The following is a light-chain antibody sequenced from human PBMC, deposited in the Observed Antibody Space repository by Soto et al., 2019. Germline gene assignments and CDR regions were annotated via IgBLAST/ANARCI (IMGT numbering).Light chain of an antibody. CDR1: QSVNIN. J-gene: IGKJ4*01. V-gene: IGKV3-15*01. Sequence: EIVMTQSPATLSVSPGERATLSCRASQSVNINLAWYQHKPGQAPRLLIYGASTRATGFPARFSGSGSGTEFTLTISSVQSEDFAVYYCQHYNNWPPLTFGGGTKVEIK. CDR2: GAS. CDR3: QHYNNWPPLT.